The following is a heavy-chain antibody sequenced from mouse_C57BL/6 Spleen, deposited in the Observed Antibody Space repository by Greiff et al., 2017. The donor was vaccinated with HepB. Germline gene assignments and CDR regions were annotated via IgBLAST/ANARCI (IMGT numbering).Heavy chain of an antibody. D-gene: IGHD3-3*01. V-gene: IGHV5-4*01. CDR3: ARDRDPYAMDY. Sequence: EVKLVESGGGLVKPGGSLKLSCAASGFTFSSYAMSWVRQTPEKRLEWVATISDGGSYTYYPDNVKGRFTISRDNAKNNLYLQMSNLKSKNTAMYYCARDRDPYAMDYWGQGTSVTVSS. CDR1: GFTFSSYA. J-gene: IGHJ4*01. CDR2: ISDGGSYT.